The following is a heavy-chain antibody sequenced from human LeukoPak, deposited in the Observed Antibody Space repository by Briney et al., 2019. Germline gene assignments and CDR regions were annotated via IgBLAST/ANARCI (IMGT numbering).Heavy chain of an antibody. D-gene: IGHD3-22*01. CDR2: IYYRGST. V-gene: IGHV4-39*01. CDR1: GDSISSSSYY. Sequence: SETLSLTCTISGDSISSSSYYWGWIRQPPGKGLEWIGDIYYRGSTYYSPSLKSRISISIDTSNNQFSLTLNSVTAADTALYFCARRRYYDSTGYLDWGQGTLVTVSS. CDR3: ARRRYYDSTGYLD. J-gene: IGHJ1*01.